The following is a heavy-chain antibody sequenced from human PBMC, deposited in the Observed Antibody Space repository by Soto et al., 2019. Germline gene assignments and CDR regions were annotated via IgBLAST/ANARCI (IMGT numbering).Heavy chain of an antibody. CDR1: GLAFSSYA. V-gene: IGHV3-30-3*01. D-gene: IGHD2-21*02. CDR3: ARDPVAYCGGDCRTFDY. J-gene: IGHJ4*02. Sequence: GGSLRRSCATSGLAFSSYAMHWVRQAPGKGLEWVAVISYDGSNKYYADSVKGRFTISRDNSKNTLYLQMNSLRAEDTAVYYCARDPVAYCGGDCRTFDYWGQGPLVTVSS. CDR2: ISYDGSNK.